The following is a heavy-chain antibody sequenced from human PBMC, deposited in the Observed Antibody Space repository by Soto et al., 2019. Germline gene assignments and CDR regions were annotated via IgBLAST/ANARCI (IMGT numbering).Heavy chain of an antibody. Sequence: QVQLVESGGSLVKPGGSLRLSCAASGFTFSDYYMSWIRQAPGKGLEWLSYISSSSGYTKYADPVKGRFTISRDNAENSLYLQMNSLRVEDTAVYYCARYRWQPDYYGMDVWGQGTTVTVSS. V-gene: IGHV3-11*05. CDR3: ARYRWQPDYYGMDV. D-gene: IGHD2-8*02. J-gene: IGHJ6*02. CDR2: ISSSSGYT. CDR1: GFTFSDYY.